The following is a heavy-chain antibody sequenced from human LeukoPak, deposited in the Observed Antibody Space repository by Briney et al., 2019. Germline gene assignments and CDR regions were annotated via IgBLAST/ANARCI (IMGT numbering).Heavy chain of an antibody. J-gene: IGHJ4*02. D-gene: IGHD2-21*01. CDR2: ISADGSST. Sequence: PGGSLRLSCAASGFTFSTYWMHWVRQAPGKGLVWVSRISADGSSTYYADSVRGRFTISRDNGKNTLYLQMNSLGAEDTAVYYCARALRIAMVDYWGQGTLVTVSS. V-gene: IGHV3-74*01. CDR1: GFTFSTYW. CDR3: ARALRIAMVDY.